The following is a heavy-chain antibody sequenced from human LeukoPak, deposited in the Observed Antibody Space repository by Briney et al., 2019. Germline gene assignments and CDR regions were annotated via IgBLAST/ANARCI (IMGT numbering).Heavy chain of an antibody. CDR2: IDPSDSYT. Sequence: GESLRISCKGSGHSFTSYWISWVRQMPGKGLEWMGRIDPSDSYTNYSPSFQGHVTISADKSISTAYLQWSSLKASDTAMYYCARQRREVYYYGSGSYYFDYWGQGTLVTVSS. CDR1: GHSFTSYW. CDR3: ARQRREVYYYGSGSYYFDY. V-gene: IGHV5-10-1*01. D-gene: IGHD3-10*01. J-gene: IGHJ4*02.